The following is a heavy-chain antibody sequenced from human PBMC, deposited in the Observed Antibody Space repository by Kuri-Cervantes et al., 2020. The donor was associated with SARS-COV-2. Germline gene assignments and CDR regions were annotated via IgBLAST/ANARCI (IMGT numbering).Heavy chain of an antibody. CDR1: AFTFSSCH. CDR2: IKSKTDGGTT. D-gene: IGHD6-13*01. Sequence: GGSLRLSCAGSAFTFSSCHMCWVRQAPGKGLEWVGRIKSKTDGGTTDYAAPVKGRFTISRDDSKNTLYLQMNSLKTEDTAVYYCTTQSIAAAYFPPDAFDIWGQGTMVTVSS. J-gene: IGHJ3*02. CDR3: TTQSIAAAYFPPDAFDI. V-gene: IGHV3-15*01.